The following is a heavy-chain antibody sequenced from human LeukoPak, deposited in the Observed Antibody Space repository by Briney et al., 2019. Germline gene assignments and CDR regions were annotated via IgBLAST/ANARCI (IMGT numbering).Heavy chain of an antibody. CDR2: ITSSSSYI. CDR1: GFTFSSYN. CDR3: AKQHGYFDPYYFDY. J-gene: IGHJ4*02. D-gene: IGHD3-9*01. V-gene: IGHV3-21*04. Sequence: GGSLRLSCAASGFTFSSYNMNWVRQAPGKGLEWVSSITSSSSYIYYADSVKGRFTISRDNSKNTLYLQMNSLRAEDTAVYYCAKQHGYFDPYYFDYWGQGTLVTVSS.